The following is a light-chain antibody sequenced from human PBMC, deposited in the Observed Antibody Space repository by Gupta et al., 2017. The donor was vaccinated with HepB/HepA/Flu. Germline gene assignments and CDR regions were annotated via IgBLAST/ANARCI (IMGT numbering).Light chain of an antibody. CDR1: QSTDNY. Sequence: DIQMTQSPSTMSASVGDRVTITCRASQSTDNYLAWYQQKPGKAPNLLIYKASSLESGVPSRFRGSGSGTEFTLTITSLQPDDFATYYCQQYYSYRTFGQGTKVEIK. V-gene: IGKV1-5*03. CDR2: KAS. CDR3: QQYYSYRT. J-gene: IGKJ1*01.